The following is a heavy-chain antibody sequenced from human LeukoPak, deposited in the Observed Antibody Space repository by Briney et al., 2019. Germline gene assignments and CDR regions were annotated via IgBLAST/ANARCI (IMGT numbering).Heavy chain of an antibody. CDR3: AKGYIIAGRKWYPDL. V-gene: IGHV3-7*01. Sequence: PGGSLRLSCLGSGFNFRYFWMSWVRQAPGKGLEWVANINHDGRETYYADSVKGRFIISRDNAKDPLYLQMNSLRAEDAAVYYCAKGYIIAGRKWYPDLWGRGTLVGVSS. CDR1: GFNFRYFW. J-gene: IGHJ2*01. CDR2: INHDGRET. D-gene: IGHD6-13*01.